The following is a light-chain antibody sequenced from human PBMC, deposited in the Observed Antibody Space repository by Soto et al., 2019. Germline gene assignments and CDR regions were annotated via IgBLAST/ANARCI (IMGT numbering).Light chain of an antibody. V-gene: IGLV2-14*01. Sequence: QSVLTQPASVSGSPGQSITISCTGTSSDGADYKDVSWYQQHPGKAPKLMIYEVTYRPSGVSNRFSGSKSGTTASLTISGLQAEYEAEYYCSSYTTSSTVFGTGTKLTVL. J-gene: IGLJ1*01. CDR2: EVT. CDR1: SSDGADYKD. CDR3: SSYTTSSTV.